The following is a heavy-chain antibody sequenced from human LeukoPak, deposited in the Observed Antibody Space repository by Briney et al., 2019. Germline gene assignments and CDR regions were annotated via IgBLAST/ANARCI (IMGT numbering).Heavy chain of an antibody. CDR1: GFTFSSYS. Sequence: GGSLRLSCSASGFTFSSYSINWVRQAPGKGLEWVSYIGSRGSTIYYAGSVKGRFTISRDNAKNSLSLQMSNLRAEDTAVYYCARVIYDSSGYRRFDYWGQGTLVTVSS. J-gene: IGHJ4*02. CDR2: IGSRGSTI. V-gene: IGHV3-48*04. CDR3: ARVIYDSSGYRRFDY. D-gene: IGHD3-22*01.